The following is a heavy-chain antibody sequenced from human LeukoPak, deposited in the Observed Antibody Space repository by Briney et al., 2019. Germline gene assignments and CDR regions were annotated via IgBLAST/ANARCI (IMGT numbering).Heavy chain of an antibody. D-gene: IGHD1-7*01. J-gene: IGHJ6*02. V-gene: IGHV4-34*01. CDR1: GGSFSGYY. CDR2: INHSGST. CDR3: ARERHWNYVAHNYGMDV. Sequence: SETLSLTCAVYGGSFSGYYWSWIRQPPGKGLKWIGEINHSGSTNYNPSLKSRVTISVDTSKNQFSLKLSSVTAADTAVYYCARERHWNYVAHNYGMDVWGQGTTVTVSS.